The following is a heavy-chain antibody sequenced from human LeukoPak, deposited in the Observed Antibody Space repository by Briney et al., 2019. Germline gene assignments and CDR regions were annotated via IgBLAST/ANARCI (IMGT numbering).Heavy chain of an antibody. V-gene: IGHV1-69*05. D-gene: IGHD6-13*01. CDR3: ARVIAAAGTGYYYYMDV. CDR2: IIPIFGTA. CDR1: GGTFSSYA. Sequence: GSSVKVSCKASGGTFSSYAISWVRQAPGQGLEWMGRIIPIFGTANYAQKFQGRVTITTDESTSTAYMELSSLRSEDTAVYYCARVIAAAGTGYYYYMDVWGKGTTVTVSS. J-gene: IGHJ6*03.